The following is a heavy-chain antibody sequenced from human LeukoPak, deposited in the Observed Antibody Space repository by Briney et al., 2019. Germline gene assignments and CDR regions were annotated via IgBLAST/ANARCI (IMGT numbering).Heavy chain of an antibody. CDR3: ASGESDTARYYFDY. CDR2: IIPIFGTA. Sequence: SVKVSCKASGGTFSSYAISWVRQAPGQGLEWRGGIIPIFGTANYAQKFQGRVTITADESTSTAYMELSSLRSEDTAVYYCASGESDTARYYFDYWGQGTLVTVSS. V-gene: IGHV1-69*13. J-gene: IGHJ4*02. D-gene: IGHD5-18*01. CDR1: GGTFSSYA.